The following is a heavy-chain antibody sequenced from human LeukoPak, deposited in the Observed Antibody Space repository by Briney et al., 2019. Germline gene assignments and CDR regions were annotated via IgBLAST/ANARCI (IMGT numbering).Heavy chain of an antibody. CDR3: ARGKAGGLQVWYNWFDP. CDR2: MNPNSGNT. J-gene: IGHJ5*02. D-gene: IGHD3-16*01. V-gene: IGHV1-8*01. CDR1: GYTFTSYD. Sequence: WASVKVSCKASGYTFTSYDINWLRQATGQGLEWMGWMNPNSGNTGYAQKFQGRVTMTRNTSISTAYMELSSLRSEDTAVYYCARGKAGGLQVWYNWFDPWGQGTLVTVSS.